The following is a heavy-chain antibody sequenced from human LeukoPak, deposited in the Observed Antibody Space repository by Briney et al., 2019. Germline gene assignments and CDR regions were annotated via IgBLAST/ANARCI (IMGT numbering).Heavy chain of an antibody. CDR2: ISSSSSYI. CDR1: GFTFSSHS. J-gene: IGHJ6*03. CDR3: ARWLQVPYYHMDV. D-gene: IGHD5-24*01. V-gene: IGHV3-21*01. Sequence: GGSLRLSCAASGFTFSSHSMNWVRQAPGKGLEWVSSISSSSSYIYYADSVKGRFTISRDNAKNSLYLQMNSLRAEDTAVYYCARWLQVPYYHMDVWGKGTTVTVSS.